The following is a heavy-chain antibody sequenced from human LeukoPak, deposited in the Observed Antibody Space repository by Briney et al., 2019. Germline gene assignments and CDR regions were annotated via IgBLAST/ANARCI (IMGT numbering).Heavy chain of an antibody. D-gene: IGHD2-8*01. CDR3: ASTNLDYYYGMDV. V-gene: IGHV4-59*08. CDR2: IYYSGST. Sequence: SETLSLTCTVSGGSISSYYWSWIRQPPGKGLEWIGYIYYSGSTNYNPSLKSRVTISVDTSKNQFSLKLSSATAADTAVYYCASTNLDYYYGMDVWGQGTTVTVSS. J-gene: IGHJ6*02. CDR1: GGSISSYY.